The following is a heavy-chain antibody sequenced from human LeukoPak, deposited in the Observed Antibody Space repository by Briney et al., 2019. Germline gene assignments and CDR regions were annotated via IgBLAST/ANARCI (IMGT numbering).Heavy chain of an antibody. D-gene: IGHD2-2*01. V-gene: IGHV3-15*01. J-gene: IGHJ4*02. CDR2: IKSGDGGTT. CDR1: GFTFSNAW. CDR3: TTNADLDY. Sequence: GGSLRLSCAASGFTFSNAWMTWVRQAPGKGLEWVGRIKSGDGGTTDYAAPVEGRFTISRDDSKNTLYLQMNSLKTEDTALYYCTTNADLDYWGQGSLVTVSS.